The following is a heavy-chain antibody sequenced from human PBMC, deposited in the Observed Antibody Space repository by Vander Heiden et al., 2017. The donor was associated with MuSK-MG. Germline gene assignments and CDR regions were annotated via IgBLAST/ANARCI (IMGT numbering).Heavy chain of an antibody. CDR3: ASQYCSSSSCFLSLLDY. D-gene: IGHD2-2*01. CDR1: GFTFSSYG. Sequence: QVQLVEFGGGVVQPGRSLRLSCAASGFTFSSYGMHWVRQAPGKGLEWVAVISYDRSNKYYADSVKGRFTISRDNSKNTLYLQMNSLRAEDTAVYYCASQYCSSSSCFLSLLDYWGQGTLVTVSS. CDR2: ISYDRSNK. V-gene: IGHV3-30*03. J-gene: IGHJ4*02.